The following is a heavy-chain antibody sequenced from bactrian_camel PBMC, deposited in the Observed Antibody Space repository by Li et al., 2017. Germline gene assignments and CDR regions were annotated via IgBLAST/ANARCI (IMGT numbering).Heavy chain of an antibody. Sequence: VQLVESGGGLVRPGGSLRLSCRGPESIFSMHDMAWVRHSPGKGLEWVSAVNRRASKTYSSDSVKGRFTTGRDNAKNMVYLQMNNLKFEDTALYYCAQGFSGGVGARGRGTQVTVS. CDR3: AQGFSGGVGA. J-gene: IGHJ4*01. CDR2: VNRRASKT. V-gene: IGHV3S40*01. D-gene: IGHD1*01. CDR1: ESIFSMHD.